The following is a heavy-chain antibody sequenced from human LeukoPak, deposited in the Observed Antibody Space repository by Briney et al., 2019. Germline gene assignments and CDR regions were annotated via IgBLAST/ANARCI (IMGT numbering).Heavy chain of an antibody. CDR3: ARESYCSSTSCYGGDY. Sequence: PGGSLRLSCAASGFTLSDYYMSWIRQAPGKGLERVSYISSSGSTIYYADSVKGRFTISRDNAKNSLYLQMNSLRAEDTAVYYCARESYCSSTSCYGGDYWGQGTLVTVSS. V-gene: IGHV3-11*01. J-gene: IGHJ4*02. CDR1: GFTLSDYY. D-gene: IGHD2-2*01. CDR2: ISSSGSTI.